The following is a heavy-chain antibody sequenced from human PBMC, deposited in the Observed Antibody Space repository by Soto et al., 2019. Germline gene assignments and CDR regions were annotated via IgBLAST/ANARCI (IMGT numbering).Heavy chain of an antibody. J-gene: IGHJ4*02. D-gene: IGHD5-12*01. Sequence: LSLTCAVYGGSFSGYYWSWIRQPPGKGLEWIGEINHSGSTNYNPSLKSRVTISVDTSKNQFSLKLSSVTAADTAVYYCARKRWLQYNFDYWGQGTLVTVSS. CDR1: GGSFSGYY. CDR2: INHSGST. CDR3: ARKRWLQYNFDY. V-gene: IGHV4-34*01.